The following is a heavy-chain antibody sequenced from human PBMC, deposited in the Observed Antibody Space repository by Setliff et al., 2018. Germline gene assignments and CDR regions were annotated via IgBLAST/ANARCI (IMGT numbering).Heavy chain of an antibody. CDR3: AREQWLDPPGYYYMDV. V-gene: IGHV4-4*07. CDR1: GGSISSYY. Sequence: SSETLSLTCTVSGGSISSYYWSWIRQPPGKGLEWIGRMYPSGSTNYNPSLKSRVTISVDTSKNQFSLKLNSVTAADMAVYYCAREQWLDPPGYYYMDVWAKGTTVTVSS. J-gene: IGHJ6*03. CDR2: MYPSGST. D-gene: IGHD6-19*01.